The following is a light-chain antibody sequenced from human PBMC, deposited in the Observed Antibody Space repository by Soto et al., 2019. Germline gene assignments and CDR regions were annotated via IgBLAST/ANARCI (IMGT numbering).Light chain of an antibody. Sequence: EIAVTQSPGTLAWICRKKSTLSCTASQSVSSSYLAWYQQKPGQAPRLLIYGASSRDTGIADRFSGSGSGTDFTLTISRLEPEDFAVYYCQQYGSSPRTFGQGTKVDI. CDR1: QSVSSSY. J-gene: IGKJ1*01. V-gene: IGKV3-20*01. CDR3: QQYGSSPRT. CDR2: GAS.